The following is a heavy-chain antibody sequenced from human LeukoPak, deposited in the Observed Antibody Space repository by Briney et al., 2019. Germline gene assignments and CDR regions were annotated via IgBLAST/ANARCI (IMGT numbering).Heavy chain of an antibody. D-gene: IGHD6-13*01. CDR3: ARGYSSSWYFNWFDP. J-gene: IGHJ5*02. V-gene: IGHV4-34*01. Sequence: SETPSLTCAVYGGSFSGYYWSWIRQPPGKGLEWIGEINHSGSTNYNPSLKSRVTISVDTSKNQFSLKLTSVTAADTAVYYCARGYSSSWYFNWFDPWGQGTLVTVSS. CDR2: INHSGST. CDR1: GGSFSGYY.